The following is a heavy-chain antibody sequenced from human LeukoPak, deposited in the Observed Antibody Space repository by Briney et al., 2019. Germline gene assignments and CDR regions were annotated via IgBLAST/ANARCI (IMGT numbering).Heavy chain of an antibody. D-gene: IGHD3-10*01. V-gene: IGHV3-7*01. J-gene: IGHJ4*02. Sequence: GGSLRLSCAASGFTFNSYWMSWVRQAPGKGLEWVANIKQDGSEKYYVDSVKGRFTISRDNAKTSLYLQMNSLRVEDTAVYYCAKVAKYYYGSETYYFFEHWGQGTPVTASS. CDR3: AKVAKYYYGSETYYFFEH. CDR1: GFTFNSYW. CDR2: IKQDGSEK.